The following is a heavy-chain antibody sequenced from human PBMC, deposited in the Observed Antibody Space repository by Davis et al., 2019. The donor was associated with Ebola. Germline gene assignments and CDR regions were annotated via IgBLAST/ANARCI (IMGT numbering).Heavy chain of an antibody. Sequence: PGGSLRLSCAASGFTFSSYGMHWVRQAPGKGLEWVSSISSSSSYIYYADSVKGRFTISRDNAKNSLYLQMNSLRAEDTAVYYCARGYYGDYGIDYWGQGTLVTVSS. J-gene: IGHJ4*02. D-gene: IGHD4-17*01. V-gene: IGHV3-21*01. CDR2: ISSSSSYI. CDR1: GFTFSSYG. CDR3: ARGYYGDYGIDY.